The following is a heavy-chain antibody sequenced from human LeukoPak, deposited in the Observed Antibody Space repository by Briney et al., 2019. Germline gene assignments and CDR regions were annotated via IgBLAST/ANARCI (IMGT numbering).Heavy chain of an antibody. CDR3: ARAPVNSGSYYELDY. V-gene: IGHV4-59*01. J-gene: IGHJ4*02. CDR1: GGSISSYY. Sequence: SETLSLTCTVSGGSISSYYWSWTRQPPGKGLEWIGYIYYSGSTNYNPSLKSRVTISVDTSKNQFSLKLSSVTAADTAVYYCARAPVNSGSYYELDYWGQGTLVTVSS. CDR2: IYYSGST. D-gene: IGHD1-26*01.